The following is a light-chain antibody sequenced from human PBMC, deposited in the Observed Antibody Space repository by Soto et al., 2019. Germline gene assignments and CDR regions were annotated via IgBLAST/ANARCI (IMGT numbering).Light chain of an antibody. CDR3: QQSYSTPIT. Sequence: DIQMTQSPSSLSASVGDRVTITCRASQSISSYLNWYQQKPGKAPKLLIYAASSLQSGVPSRFSGSGSGTDFTLTISSLQPEDGATYDGQQSYSTPITFGQGTRLEIK. CDR2: AAS. V-gene: IGKV1-39*01. CDR1: QSISSY. J-gene: IGKJ5*01.